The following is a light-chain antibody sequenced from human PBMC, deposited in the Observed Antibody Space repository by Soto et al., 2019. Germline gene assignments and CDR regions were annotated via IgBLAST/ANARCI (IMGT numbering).Light chain of an antibody. J-gene: IGLJ1*01. CDR3: CSYAGRSSYV. Sequence: QSALTQPASVSGSPGQSITISCTGTSSDIGTYKVVSWYQQYPGKAPKLIIFEATQRPSGVSDRFSGSKSGITASLTISGLQAEDEANYYCCSYAGRSSYVFGTGTKVTVL. CDR2: EAT. CDR1: SSDIGTYKV. V-gene: IGLV2-23*01.